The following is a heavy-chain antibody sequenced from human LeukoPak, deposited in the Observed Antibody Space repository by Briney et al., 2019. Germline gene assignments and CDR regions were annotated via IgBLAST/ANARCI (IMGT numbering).Heavy chain of an antibody. V-gene: IGHV7-4-1*02. D-gene: IGHD6-19*01. CDR2: INTNTGNP. J-gene: IGHJ4*02. CDR3: ARGTVAGIRWFDY. Sequence: GASVKVSCKASGYSFSNYAMSWVRQAPGQGLEWMGWINTNTGNPTYAQGFTGRFVFSLDTSVSTAYLQISSLKAEDTAVYFCARGTVAGIRWFDYWGQGTLVTVSS. CDR1: GYSFSNYA.